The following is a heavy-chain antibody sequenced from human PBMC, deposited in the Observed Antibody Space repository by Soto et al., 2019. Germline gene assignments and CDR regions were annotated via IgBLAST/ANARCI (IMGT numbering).Heavy chain of an antibody. CDR1: GFTFSTYW. J-gene: IGHJ4*02. CDR2: INQDGSEK. Sequence: GGSLRLSCAASGFTFSTYWMDWVRQTPGKGLEWVANINQDGSEKNYVDSVKGQFTIYRDNAKNSLYLQMSSLTAEDSALYYCSRSLDSWGQGTLVTVSS. V-gene: IGHV3-7*01. CDR3: SRSLDS.